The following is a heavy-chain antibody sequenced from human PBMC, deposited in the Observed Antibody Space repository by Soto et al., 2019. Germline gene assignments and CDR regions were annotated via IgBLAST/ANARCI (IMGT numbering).Heavy chain of an antibody. J-gene: IGHJ3*02. V-gene: IGHV1-69*13. Sequence: SVKVSCKASGGTFSSYAISWVRQAPGQGLEWMGGIIPIFGTANYAQKFQGRVTITADEPTSTAYMELSSLRSEDTAVYYCARVAGGWGSSWYGDAFDIWGQGTMVTVSS. D-gene: IGHD6-13*01. CDR1: GGTFSSYA. CDR3: ARVAGGWGSSWYGDAFDI. CDR2: IIPIFGTA.